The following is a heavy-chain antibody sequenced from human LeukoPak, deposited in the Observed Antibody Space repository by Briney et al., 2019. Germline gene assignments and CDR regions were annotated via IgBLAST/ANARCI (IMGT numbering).Heavy chain of an antibody. Sequence: PGGSLRLSCVTSGFTFSTYWMTWVRQAPGKGLEWVANIKQDGSEKNYVDSVKGRFTISRDNAKNSLYPQMNSLRAEDTAVYYCARSRYSSSWPDAFDIWGQGTMVTVSS. V-gene: IGHV3-7*01. CDR2: IKQDGSEK. CDR3: ARSRYSSSWPDAFDI. D-gene: IGHD6-13*01. CDR1: GFTFSTYW. J-gene: IGHJ3*02.